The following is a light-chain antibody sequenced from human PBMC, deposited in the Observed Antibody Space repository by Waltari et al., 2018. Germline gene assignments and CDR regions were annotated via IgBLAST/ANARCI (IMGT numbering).Light chain of an antibody. Sequence: QSALTQPASVSGSPGQSITISCSGTDSDVGAYDFVSWYQQHPGKAPPLIIDEVSNRPSGIANRFSASKSGNTASLTIAGLQAEDEADYYCSSYTTSSAPGVFGTGTRVTVL. CDR1: DSDVGAYDF. CDR2: EVS. J-gene: IGLJ1*01. V-gene: IGLV2-14*01. CDR3: SSYTTSSAPGV.